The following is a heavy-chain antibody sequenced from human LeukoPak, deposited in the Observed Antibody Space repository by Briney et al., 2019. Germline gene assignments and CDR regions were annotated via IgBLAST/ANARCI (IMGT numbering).Heavy chain of an antibody. CDR1: GFTFSSNG. J-gene: IGHJ4*02. CDR3: AKHYYDSNAWYYFDY. D-gene: IGHD3-22*01. V-gene: IGHV3-23*01. Sequence: GGSLRLSCAASGFTFSSNGMTWVRQAPGKGLEWVSGISGSGDSAYYVDSVKGRFTISRDNSKNTLYLQMDSLRAEDTAIYYCAKHYYDSNAWYYFDYWGQGTLVTVSS. CDR2: ISGSGDSA.